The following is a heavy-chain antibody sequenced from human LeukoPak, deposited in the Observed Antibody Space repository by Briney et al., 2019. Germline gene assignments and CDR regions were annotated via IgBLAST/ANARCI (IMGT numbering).Heavy chain of an antibody. Sequence: ASVTVSCKASGYTFTSYYMHWVRQAPGQGLEWMGIINPSGGSTSYAQKFQGRVTMTRDTSTSTVYMELSSLRSEDTAVYYCARSMIVVVIDYWGQRTLGTVSS. CDR2: INPSGGST. CDR3: ARSMIVVVIDY. J-gene: IGHJ4*02. D-gene: IGHD3-22*01. CDR1: GYTFTSYY. V-gene: IGHV1-46*01.